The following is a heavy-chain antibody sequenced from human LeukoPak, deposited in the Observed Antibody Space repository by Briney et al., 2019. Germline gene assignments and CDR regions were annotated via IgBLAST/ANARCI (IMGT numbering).Heavy chain of an antibody. J-gene: IGHJ6*03. D-gene: IGHD4-11*01. CDR2: INPSGGST. V-gene: IGHV1-46*01. CDR1: GYTFTSYY. Sequence: ASVKVSCKASGYTFTSYYMHWVRQAPGQGLEWMGIINPSGGSTSYAQKFQGRVTMTRDTSTSTVYMELSSLRSEDTAVYYCARDHSNGRGKDYYYYMDVWGKGTTVTVSS. CDR3: ARDHSNGRGKDYYYYMDV.